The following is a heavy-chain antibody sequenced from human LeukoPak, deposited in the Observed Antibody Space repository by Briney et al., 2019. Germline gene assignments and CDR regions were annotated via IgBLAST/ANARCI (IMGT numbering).Heavy chain of an antibody. Sequence: ASVKVSCKTSGYSFSSHGISWVRQAPGQGLEWMGIINPSGGSTSYAQKFQGRVTMTRDMSTSTVYMELSSLRSEDTAVYYCARSSPYIVVVPAATPAKTTNWFDPWGQGTLVTVSS. D-gene: IGHD2-2*01. CDR2: INPSGGST. CDR1: GYSFSSHG. J-gene: IGHJ5*02. V-gene: IGHV1-46*01. CDR3: ARSSPYIVVVPAATPAKTTNWFDP.